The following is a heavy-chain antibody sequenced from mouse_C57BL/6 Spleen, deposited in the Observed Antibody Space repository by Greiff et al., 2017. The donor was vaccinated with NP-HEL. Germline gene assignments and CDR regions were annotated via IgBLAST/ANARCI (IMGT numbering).Heavy chain of an antibody. Sequence: VQLQQPGAELVRPGSSVKLSCKASGYTFTSYWMHWVKQRPIQGLEWIGNIDPSDSETHYNQKFKDKATLTVDNSSSTAYMQLSSLTSEDSAVYYCARDWGHWYFDVWGTGTTVTVSS. CDR2: IDPSDSET. CDR1: GYTFTSYW. D-gene: IGHD4-1*01. V-gene: IGHV1-52*01. J-gene: IGHJ1*03. CDR3: ARDWGHWYFDV.